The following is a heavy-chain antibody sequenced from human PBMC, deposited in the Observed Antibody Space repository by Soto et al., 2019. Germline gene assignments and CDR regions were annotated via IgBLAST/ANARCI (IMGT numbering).Heavy chain of an antibody. Sequence: ASVKVSCKASGYTFTSYHMHRVRQAPGQGLEWMGIINPSGGSTSYAQKFQGRVTMTRDTSTSTVYMELSSLRSEDTAVYYCARDVLSSSSPPYYYYGMDVWGQGTTVTVSS. CDR2: INPSGGST. J-gene: IGHJ6*02. D-gene: IGHD6-6*01. CDR1: GYTFTSYH. CDR3: ARDVLSSSSPPYYYYGMDV. V-gene: IGHV1-46*01.